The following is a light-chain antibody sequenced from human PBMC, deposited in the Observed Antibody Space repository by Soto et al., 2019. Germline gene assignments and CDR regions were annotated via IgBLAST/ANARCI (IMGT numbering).Light chain of an antibody. CDR1: QDISNY. V-gene: IGKV1-33*01. CDR3: QQYDNLPPYT. J-gene: IGKJ2*01. CDR2: DAS. Sequence: DIQMTQSPSSLSASVGDRVTITCQASQDISNYLNWYQQKPGKAPKLLIYDASNLETGVPSRFSGSRSGTDFTFTINSLQPEDIATYHCQQYDNLPPYTFGQGTKLEIK.